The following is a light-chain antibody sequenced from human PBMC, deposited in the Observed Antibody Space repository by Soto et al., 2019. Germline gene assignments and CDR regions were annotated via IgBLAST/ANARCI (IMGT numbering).Light chain of an antibody. CDR3: LKDYNYPRT. Sequence: IQMKQSTSYLSSAVGDIVNISCEASHDMSYYLNWYQQKPGKAPKLLIYAASSLQSGVPSRFSGSGSGTDFTLTISSLQPEDFATYYCLKDYNYPRTFGKG. CDR2: AAS. V-gene: IGKV1-6*01. CDR1: HDMSYY. J-gene: IGKJ1*01.